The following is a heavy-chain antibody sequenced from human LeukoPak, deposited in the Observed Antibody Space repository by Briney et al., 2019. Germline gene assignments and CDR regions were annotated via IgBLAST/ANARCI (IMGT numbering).Heavy chain of an antibody. CDR3: ARDVYGADY. V-gene: IGHV4-34*01. Sequence: SETLSLTCAVYGGSFSGYYWSWIRQPRGKGLEWIGEINHSGSTNYNPSLKSRVTISVDTSKNQFSLKLSSVTAADTAVYYCARDVYGADYWGQGTLVTVSS. CDR2: INHSGST. CDR1: GGSFSGYY. J-gene: IGHJ4*02. D-gene: IGHD4-17*01.